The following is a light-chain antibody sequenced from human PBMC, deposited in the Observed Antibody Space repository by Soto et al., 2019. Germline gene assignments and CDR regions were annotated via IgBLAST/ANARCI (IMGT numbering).Light chain of an antibody. Sequence: ETVMTQSPATLSVSLGERATLSCRASQSVSNHLAWYQQKPGQAPRLLIYHTSTGATGIPARFSGSGSGSEFTLTISSLQSEDFAVYYCQQYNSWPLTFGGGTKVEIK. CDR3: QQYNSWPLT. CDR2: HTS. J-gene: IGKJ4*02. CDR1: QSVSNH. V-gene: IGKV3-15*01.